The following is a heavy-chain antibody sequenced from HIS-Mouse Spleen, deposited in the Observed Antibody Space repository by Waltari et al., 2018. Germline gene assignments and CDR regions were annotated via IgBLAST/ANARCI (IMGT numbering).Heavy chain of an antibody. CDR3: ARESITMIVVVITGAFDI. Sequence: EVQLVESGGGLVKPGGSLRLSCAASGFTFSSYSMNWVRQAPGKGLEWVTSISSSSSYIYYADSVKGRFTIPRDNAKNSLYLQMNSLRAEDTAVYYCARESITMIVVVITGAFDIWGQGTMVTVSS. J-gene: IGHJ3*02. CDR2: ISSSSSYI. D-gene: IGHD3-22*01. V-gene: IGHV3-21*01. CDR1: GFTFSSYS.